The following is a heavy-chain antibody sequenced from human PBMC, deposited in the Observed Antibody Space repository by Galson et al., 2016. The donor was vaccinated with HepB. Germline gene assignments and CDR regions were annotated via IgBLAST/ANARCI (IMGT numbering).Heavy chain of an antibody. Sequence: SLRLSCAASGFTFSIYAMTWVRQGPGKGLEWVSTIRGGGESTYSADSVKGQFTISRDNSKNTLFLQMNSLRFDDTAVYYCARVATLGGSSNYYDYYGMDVWGQGTTVTVSS. J-gene: IGHJ6*02. CDR2: IRGGGEST. CDR3: ARVATLGGSSNYYDYYGMDV. V-gene: IGHV3-23*01. CDR1: GFTFSIYA. D-gene: IGHD1-26*01.